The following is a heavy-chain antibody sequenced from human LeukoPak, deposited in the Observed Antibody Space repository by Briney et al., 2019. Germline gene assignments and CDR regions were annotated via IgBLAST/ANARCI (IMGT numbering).Heavy chain of an antibody. CDR2: INPSGGST. Sequence: ASVKVSRKASGYTFTSYYMHWVRQAPGQGLEWMGIINPSGGSTSYAQKFQGRVTMTRDTSTSTVYMELSSLRSEDTAVYYCARDPSGNILTGYTNWFDPWGQGTLVTVSS. D-gene: IGHD3-9*01. V-gene: IGHV1-46*01. CDR1: GYTFTSYY. J-gene: IGHJ5*02. CDR3: ARDPSGNILTGYTNWFDP.